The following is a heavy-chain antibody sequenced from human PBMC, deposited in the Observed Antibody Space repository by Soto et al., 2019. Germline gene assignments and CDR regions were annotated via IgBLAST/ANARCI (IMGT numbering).Heavy chain of an antibody. CDR3: ARARDGYNFLYEPT. J-gene: IGHJ4*02. Sequence: PGGSLRLSCAASGFTIRNNYMSWVRQAPGKGLEWVSVIYSGGNAYYADSVKGRFTISRDNSKDTVYLQMNSLRAEDTAIYYCARARDGYNFLYEPTWGQGTLVTVPS. V-gene: IGHV3-53*01. D-gene: IGHD5-12*01. CDR1: GFTIRNNY. CDR2: IYSGGNA.